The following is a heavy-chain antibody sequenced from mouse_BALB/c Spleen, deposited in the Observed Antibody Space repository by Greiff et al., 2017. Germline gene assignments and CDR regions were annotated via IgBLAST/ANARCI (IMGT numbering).Heavy chain of an antibody. CDR2: IRLKSNNYAT. CDR1: GFTFSNYW. CDR3: TRDTLGLPYFDY. D-gene: IGHD3-1*01. J-gene: IGHJ2*01. Sequence: EVMLVESGGGLVQPGGSMKLSCVASGFTFSNYWMNWVRQSPEKGLEWVAEIRLKSNNYATHYAESVKGRFTISRDDSKSSVYLQMNNLRAEDTGIYYCTRDTLGLPYFDYWGQGTTLTVSS. V-gene: IGHV6-6*02.